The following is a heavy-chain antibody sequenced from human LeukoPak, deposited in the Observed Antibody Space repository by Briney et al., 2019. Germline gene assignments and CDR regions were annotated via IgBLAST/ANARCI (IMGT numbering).Heavy chain of an antibody. CDR3: ARGRRYYDFWSVHPPYYYMDV. Sequence: SETLSLTCTVSGGSISSYYWSWIRQPAGKGLEWIGRIYTSGSTNYNPSLKSRVTMSVDTSKSQFSLKLSSVTAADTAVYYCARGRRYYDFWSVHPPYYYMDVWGKGTTVTVSS. CDR1: GGSISSYY. J-gene: IGHJ6*03. V-gene: IGHV4-4*07. D-gene: IGHD3-3*01. CDR2: IYTSGST.